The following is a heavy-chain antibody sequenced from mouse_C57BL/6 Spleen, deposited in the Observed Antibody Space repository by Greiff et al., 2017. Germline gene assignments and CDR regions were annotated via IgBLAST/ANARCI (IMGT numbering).Heavy chain of an antibody. CDR1: GYSFTGYY. CDR3: ARKIPSYYGSSYHEYFDV. Sequence: VQLQQSGPELVKPGASVKISCKASGYSFTGYYMNWVKQSPEKSLEWIGEINPSTGGTTYNQKFKAKATLTVDKSSSTAYMQLKSLTSEDSAVYYCARKIPSYYGSSYHEYFDVWGTGTTVTVSS. CDR2: INPSTGGT. D-gene: IGHD1-1*01. V-gene: IGHV1-42*01. J-gene: IGHJ1*03.